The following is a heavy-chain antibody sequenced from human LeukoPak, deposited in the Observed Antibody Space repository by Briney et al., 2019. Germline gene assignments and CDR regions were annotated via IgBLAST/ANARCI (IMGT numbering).Heavy chain of an antibody. CDR2: IIPIFGTA. V-gene: IGHV1-69*05. J-gene: IGHJ4*02. D-gene: IGHD2-8*01. CDR3: AREWGIYCTNGVCRHTRSTRGYYFDY. CDR1: GGTFSSYA. Sequence: SVKVSCKASGGTFSSYAISWVRQAPGQGLEWMGGIIPIFGTANYAQKFQGRVTITTDESTSTAYMELSSLRSEDTAVYYCAREWGIYCTNGVCRHTRSTRGYYFDYWGQGTLVTVSS.